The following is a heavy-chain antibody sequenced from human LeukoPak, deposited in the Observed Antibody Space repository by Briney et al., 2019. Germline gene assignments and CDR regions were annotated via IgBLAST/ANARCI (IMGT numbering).Heavy chain of an antibody. CDR3: ARVDVWGSSTSDYFDY. CDR2: VHYSGST. Sequence: SETLSLTCSVSGGSISSSSYYWGWIRQPPGKGLEWIGYVHYSGSTNYNPSLKSRVTISVDTSKNQFSLKLSSVTAADTAVYYCARVDVWGSSTSDYFDYWGQGTLVTVSS. V-gene: IGHV4-61*05. J-gene: IGHJ4*02. CDR1: GGSISSSSYY. D-gene: IGHD3-16*01.